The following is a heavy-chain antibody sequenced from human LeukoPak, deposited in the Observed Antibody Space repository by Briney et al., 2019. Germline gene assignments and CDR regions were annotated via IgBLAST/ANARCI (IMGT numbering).Heavy chain of an antibody. D-gene: IGHD6-13*01. Sequence: SETLSLTCTVSGGSISSYYWSWIRQPPGKGLEWIGYIYYSGSTNYNPSLKSRVTISVDTSKNQFSLKLSSVTAADTAVYYCARAGAVAGLGLFDYWGQGTLVTVSS. V-gene: IGHV4-59*12. CDR3: ARAGAVAGLGLFDY. J-gene: IGHJ4*02. CDR2: IYYSGST. CDR1: GGSISSYY.